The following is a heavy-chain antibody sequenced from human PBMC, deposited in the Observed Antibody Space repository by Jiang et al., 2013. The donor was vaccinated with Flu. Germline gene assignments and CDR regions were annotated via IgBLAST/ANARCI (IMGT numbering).Heavy chain of an antibody. CDR2: IRSKANSYAT. V-gene: IGHV3-73*02. CDR1: GFTFSGSA. Sequence: QLVESGGGLVQPGGSLKLSCAASGFTFSGSAMHWVRQASGKGLEWVGRIRSKANSYATAYAASVKGRFTISRDDSKNTAYLQMNSLKTEDTAVYYCTSRYSGSPGDYWGQGTLVTVSS. J-gene: IGHJ4*02. D-gene: IGHD1-26*01. CDR3: TSRYSGSPGDY.